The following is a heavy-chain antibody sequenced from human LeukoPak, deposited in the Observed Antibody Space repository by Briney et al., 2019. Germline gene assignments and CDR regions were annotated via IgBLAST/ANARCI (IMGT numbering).Heavy chain of an antibody. J-gene: IGHJ3*02. CDR1: GGTFSSYA. Sequence: SVKVSCKASGGTFSSYAISWVRQAPGQGLEWMGRIIPILGIANYAQKFQGRVTNTADKSTSTAYMELSSLRSEDTAVYYCARERGGYYGSGMNAFDIWGQGTMVTVSS. D-gene: IGHD3-10*01. CDR3: ARERGGYYGSGMNAFDI. CDR2: IIPILGIA. V-gene: IGHV1-69*04.